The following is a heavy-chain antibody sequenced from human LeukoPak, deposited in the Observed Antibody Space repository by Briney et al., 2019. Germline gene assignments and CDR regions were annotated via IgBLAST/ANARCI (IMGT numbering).Heavy chain of an antibody. CDR3: ARDSYYYYYMDV. CDR2: ISYDGSNK. V-gene: IGHV3-30*01. CDR1: GFTFSSYA. Sequence: GRSLRLSCAASGFTFSSYAMHWVRQAPGKGLERVAVISYDGSNKYYADSVKGRFTISRDNSKNTLYLQMNSLRAEDTAVYYCARDSYYYYYMDVWGKGTTVTVSS. J-gene: IGHJ6*03.